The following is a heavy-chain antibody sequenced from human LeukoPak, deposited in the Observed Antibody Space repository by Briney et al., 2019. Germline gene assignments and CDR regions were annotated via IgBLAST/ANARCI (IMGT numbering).Heavy chain of an antibody. D-gene: IGHD6-19*01. CDR1: GFSFKDYN. Sequence: GGSLRLSCAASGFSFKDYNMHWVRQAPGKGLEWVAYLQYDRTNVQYADSVRGRFTISRDNSKNTLYVQMNSLRAEDTAVYYSARGGKRAVAGTRSPQYFQHWGQGTLVTVSS. CDR3: ARGGKRAVAGTRSPQYFQH. CDR2: LQYDRTNV. J-gene: IGHJ1*01. V-gene: IGHV3-30*04.